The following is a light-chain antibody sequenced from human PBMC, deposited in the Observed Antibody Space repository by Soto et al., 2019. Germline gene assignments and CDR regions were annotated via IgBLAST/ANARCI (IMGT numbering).Light chain of an antibody. CDR2: EVS. J-gene: IGLJ1*01. V-gene: IGLV2-23*02. CDR1: SSDVGSYNL. Sequence: QSVLTQPASVSGSPGQSITISCTGTSSDVGSYNLVSWYQQHPGKAPKLMIYEVSKRPSGVSNRFSGSKSGNTASLTISGLQAYFEADYCPSSSTGCSYSVFVT. CDR3: SSSTGCSYSV.